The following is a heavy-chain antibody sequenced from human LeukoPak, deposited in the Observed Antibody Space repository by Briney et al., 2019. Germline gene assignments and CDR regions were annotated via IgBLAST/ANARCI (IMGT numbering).Heavy chain of an antibody. V-gene: IGHV4-39*07. D-gene: IGHD5-18*01. CDR1: GGSISSSSYY. CDR3: ARGDYRWIQLRLRIHFDY. Sequence: SETLSLTCTVSGGSISSSSYYWGWIRQPPGKGLEWIGEINHSGSTNYNPSLKSRVTISVDTSKNQFSLKLSSVTAADTAVYYCARGDYRWIQLRLRIHFDYWGQGTLVTVSS. CDR2: INHSGST. J-gene: IGHJ4*02.